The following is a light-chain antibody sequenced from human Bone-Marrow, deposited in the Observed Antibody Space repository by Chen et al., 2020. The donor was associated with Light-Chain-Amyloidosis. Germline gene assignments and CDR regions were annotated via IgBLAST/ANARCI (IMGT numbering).Light chain of an antibody. CDR2: DDS. J-gene: IGLJ3*02. CDR1: NIGSTS. V-gene: IGLV3-21*02. Sequence: SYVLTQPSSVSVAPGQTATIACGGNNIGSTSVHWYQQTPGQAPLLVVDDDSDRPSGIPERLGGSNSGNTAILTISRVEAGEEADYYCQVWERSSDRPVFGGGTKLTVL. CDR3: QVWERSSDRPV.